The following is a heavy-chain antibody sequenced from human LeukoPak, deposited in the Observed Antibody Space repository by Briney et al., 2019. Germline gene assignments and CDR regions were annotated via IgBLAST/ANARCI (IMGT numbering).Heavy chain of an antibody. CDR1: GGSITRRY. CDR3: AREKVATITSNWFDP. J-gene: IGHJ5*02. D-gene: IGHD5-12*01. V-gene: IGHV4-4*08. CDR2: IYTSGST. Sequence: PSETLSLTCTVSGGSITRRYWSWIRQPPGKGLEWIGRIYTSGSTNYNPSLKSRVTISVDTSKNQFSLKLSSVTAADTAVYYCAREKVATITSNWFDPWGQGTLVTVSS.